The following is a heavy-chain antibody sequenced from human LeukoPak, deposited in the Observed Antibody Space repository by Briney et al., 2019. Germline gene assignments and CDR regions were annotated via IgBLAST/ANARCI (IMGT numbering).Heavy chain of an antibody. J-gene: IGHJ4*02. CDR3: ASTGYDSSGYPFDY. V-gene: IGHV3-21*01. CDR1: GFTFSSYS. Sequence: GGSLRLSCAASGFTFSSYSMNWVRQAPGEGLEWVSSISSSSSYIYYADSVKGRFTISRDNAKNSLYLQMNSLRAEDTAVYYCASTGYDSSGYPFDYWGQGTLVTVSS. CDR2: ISSSSSYI. D-gene: IGHD3-22*01.